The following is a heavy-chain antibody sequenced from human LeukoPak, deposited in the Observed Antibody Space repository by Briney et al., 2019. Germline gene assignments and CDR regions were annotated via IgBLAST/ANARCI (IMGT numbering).Heavy chain of an antibody. D-gene: IGHD3-3*01. CDR3: ATGWSGYYWTT. V-gene: IGHV4-39*01. Sequence: SETLSLTCTVSGGSISSSSYYWGWIRQPPGKGLEWIGSIYYSGSTYYNPSLKSRVTISVDTSKNQFSLKLSSVTAADTAVYYCATGWSGYYWTTWGQGTLVAASS. CDR1: GGSISSSSYY. CDR2: IYYSGST. J-gene: IGHJ5*02.